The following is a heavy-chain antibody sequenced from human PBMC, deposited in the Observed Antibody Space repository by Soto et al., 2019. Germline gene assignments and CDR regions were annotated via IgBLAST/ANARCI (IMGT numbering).Heavy chain of an antibody. V-gene: IGHV3-48*02. CDR2: ISSSSSTI. Sequence: EVQLVESGGGLVQPGGSLRLSCAASGFTFSSYSMNWVRQAPGKGLEWVSYISSSSSTIYYADSVKGRFTISRDNAKNSLYLQMNSLRDEDTAVYYCARDLMIQLCLRHYGMDVWGQGTTVTVSS. CDR3: ARDLMIQLCLRHYGMDV. CDR1: GFTFSSYS. D-gene: IGHD5-18*01. J-gene: IGHJ6*02.